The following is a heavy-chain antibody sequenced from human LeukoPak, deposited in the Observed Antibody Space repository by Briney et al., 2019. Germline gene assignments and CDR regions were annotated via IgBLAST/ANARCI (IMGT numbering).Heavy chain of an antibody. CDR3: AKCDGTGTVDY. CDR2: INQDGSET. Sequence: GGSLRLSCAASEFTFRNYWMSWVRQAPGKGLEWVANINQDGSETYYVDSVKGRFTMSRDNAMNLLYLQMNSLSAEDTAVYFCAKCDGTGTVDYWGQGTLVTVSS. J-gene: IGHJ4*02. CDR1: EFTFRNYW. V-gene: IGHV3-7*01. D-gene: IGHD3/OR15-3a*01.